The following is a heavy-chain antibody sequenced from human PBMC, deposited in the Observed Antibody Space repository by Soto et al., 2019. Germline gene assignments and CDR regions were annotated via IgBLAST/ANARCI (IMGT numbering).Heavy chain of an antibody. CDR1: GFTFSSYA. D-gene: IGHD4-4*01. CDR2: ISFDGSNK. Sequence: QVQLVESGGGVVQPGRSLRLSCAASGFTFSSYAMQWVRQAPGKGLEWGAVISFDGSNKYYAGSVKGRFTISRDNSKNSLHLQMNSLRAEDTAVYYCARDWSNYVGSYYGMDVCGQGTTVTVSS. V-gene: IGHV3-30-3*01. CDR3: ARDWSNYVGSYYGMDV. J-gene: IGHJ6*02.